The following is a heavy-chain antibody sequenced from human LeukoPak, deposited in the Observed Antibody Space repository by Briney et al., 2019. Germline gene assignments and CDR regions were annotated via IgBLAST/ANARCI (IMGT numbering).Heavy chain of an antibody. CDR2: MYHSGST. V-gene: IGHV4-38-2*01. J-gene: IGHJ4*02. CDR3: VRRKADSSGYYYVDF. D-gene: IGHD3-22*01. Sequence: SETLSLTCAVSGDSVSSDYLWGWVRQPPGKGLEWIGSMYHSGSTYYNPSLKSRVTISIDTSKNQFSLRLSSVTAADTAVYYCVRRKADSSGYYYVDFWGQGTLVTVSS. CDR1: GDSVSSDYL.